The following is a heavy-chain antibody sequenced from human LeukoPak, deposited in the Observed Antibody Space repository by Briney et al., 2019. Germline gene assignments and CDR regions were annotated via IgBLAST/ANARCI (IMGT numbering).Heavy chain of an antibody. V-gene: IGHV6-1*01. Sequence: IXQSPSXXXXXLGRTYYRSKWYNDYAVSVKSRITINPDTSKNQFSLQLNSVTPEDTAVYFCTRGPQYSYSDYWGQGTLVTVSS. CDR3: TRGPQYSYSDY. J-gene: IGHJ4*02. CDR2: TYYRSKWYN. D-gene: IGHD5-18*01.